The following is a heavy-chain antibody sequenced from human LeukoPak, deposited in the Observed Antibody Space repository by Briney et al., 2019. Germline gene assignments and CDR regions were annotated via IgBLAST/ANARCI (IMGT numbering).Heavy chain of an antibody. CDR2: ISASGGST. CDR3: AKSINFLIAAAGSSDY. D-gene: IGHD6-13*01. V-gene: IGHV3-23*01. CDR1: GFTFSSYG. J-gene: IGHJ4*02. Sequence: PGGSLRLSGAASGFTFSSYGMSWVRQAPGGGLEWVSAISASGGSTYYADSVKGRFTISRDNSKNTLYLQMNSLRADDTAVYYCAKSINFLIAAAGSSDYWGQGTLVTVSS.